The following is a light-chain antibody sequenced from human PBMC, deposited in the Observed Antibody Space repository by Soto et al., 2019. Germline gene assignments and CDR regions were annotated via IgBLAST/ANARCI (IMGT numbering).Light chain of an antibody. V-gene: IGLV7-43*01. Sequence: QAVVTQEPSLTMSPGGTVTLTCASSTGAVTSGYYPNWFQQKPGQAPRSLIYSTNKGHSWTPARFSGSLLGGKAALTLSGVQPEDEADYYCLLYCGGTHVFGGGTQLTVL. CDR2: STN. CDR1: TGAVTSGYY. J-gene: IGLJ2*01. CDR3: LLYCGGTHV.